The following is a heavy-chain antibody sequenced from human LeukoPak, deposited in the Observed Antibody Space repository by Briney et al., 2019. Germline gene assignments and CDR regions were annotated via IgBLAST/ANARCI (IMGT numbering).Heavy chain of an antibody. V-gene: IGHV4-59*12. CDR2: IYYSETT. J-gene: IGHJ5*02. Sequence: PSETLSLTCTVSGGSIGTYSWNWIRQPPGKGLEWIGYIYYSETTNYNPSLKSRVTISVDTSKNQFSLKLSSVTAADTAVYYCARMTSSGWYGDSGWFDPWGQGTLVTVSS. D-gene: IGHD6-19*01. CDR1: GGSIGTYS. CDR3: ARMTSSGWYGDSGWFDP.